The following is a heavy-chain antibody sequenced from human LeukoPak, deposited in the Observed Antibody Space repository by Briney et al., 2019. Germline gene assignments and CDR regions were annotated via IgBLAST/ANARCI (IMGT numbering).Heavy chain of an antibody. Sequence: SETLSLTCTVSGGSISSGGYYWSWIRQPPGKGLEWIGYIYHSGSTYYNPSLKSRVTISVDRSKNQFSLKLSSVTAADTAVYYCARDRGVGQRNGGGAFDIWGQGTMVTVSS. CDR3: ARDRGVGQRNGGGAFDI. V-gene: IGHV4-30-2*01. CDR1: GGSISSGGYY. J-gene: IGHJ3*02. D-gene: IGHD3-16*01. CDR2: IYHSGST.